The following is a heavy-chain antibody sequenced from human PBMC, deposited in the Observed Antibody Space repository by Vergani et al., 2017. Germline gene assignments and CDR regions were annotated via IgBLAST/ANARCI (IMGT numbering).Heavy chain of an antibody. V-gene: IGHV4-38-2*02. J-gene: IGHJ4*02. CDR3: ARGRYMTTVTRFDY. CDR2: IYHSGST. D-gene: IGHD4-17*01. Sequence: QVQLQESGPGLVKPSETLSLTCTVSSSSISSGYYWGWIRQPPGKGLEWIGSIYHSGSTHYNPSLKSRVTISVDTSKNQFSLKLSSVTVADTAVYYCARGRYMTTVTRFDYWGQGTLVTVSS. CDR1: SSSISSGYY.